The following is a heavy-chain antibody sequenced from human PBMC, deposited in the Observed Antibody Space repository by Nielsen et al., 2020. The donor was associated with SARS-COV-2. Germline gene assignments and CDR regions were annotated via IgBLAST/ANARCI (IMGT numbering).Heavy chain of an antibody. CDR1: GFTFSTYW. J-gene: IGHJ5*01. D-gene: IGHD3-16*01. CDR3: ARVRSGANWFVL. CDR2: IKGDGSST. V-gene: IGHV3-74*03. Sequence: GGCLRLSCAASGFTFSTYWMHWVRQAPGKGLVWVSRIKGDGSSTAFADSVKGRFTISRDNAKNSLYLQMNSLRVEDTAVYYCARVRSGANWFVLWGQGTLVTVSS.